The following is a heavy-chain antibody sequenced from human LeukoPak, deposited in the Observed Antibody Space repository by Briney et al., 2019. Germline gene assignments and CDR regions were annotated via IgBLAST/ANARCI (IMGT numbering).Heavy chain of an antibody. V-gene: IGHV3-30*18. CDR3: AKTPNSSGWYLSGIDY. Sequence: GGSLRLSCAASGFTFSSYGMHWVRQAPGKGLEWVAVISYDGSNKYYADSVRGRFTISRDNSKNTLYLQMNSLRAEDTAVYYCAKTPNSSGWYLSGIDYWGQGTLVTVSS. D-gene: IGHD6-19*01. J-gene: IGHJ4*02. CDR2: ISYDGSNK. CDR1: GFTFSSYG.